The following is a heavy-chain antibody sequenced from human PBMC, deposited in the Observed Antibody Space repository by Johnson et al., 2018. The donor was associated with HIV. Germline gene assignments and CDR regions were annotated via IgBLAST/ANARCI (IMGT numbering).Heavy chain of an antibody. D-gene: IGHD7-27*01. CDR2: IRNKANTYAT. J-gene: IGHJ3*02. CDR3: ASELGIRLDAFDI. Sequence: EQLVESGGGVVQPGRSLRLSCAASGFTFSSYAMHWVRQAPGKGLEWVGRIRNKANTYATAYAASVKGRFTISRDDSTNTAYLQMNSLRAEDTAVYYCASELGIRLDAFDIWGQGTMVTVSS. V-gene: IGHV3-73*01. CDR1: GFTFSSYA.